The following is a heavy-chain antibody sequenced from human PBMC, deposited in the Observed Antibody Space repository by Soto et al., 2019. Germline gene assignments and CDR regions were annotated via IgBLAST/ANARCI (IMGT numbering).Heavy chain of an antibody. D-gene: IGHD3-10*01. Sequence: QVQLVQSGAEVKKPGASMKVSCKVSGYTFTSYGINWVRQAPGQGLEWMGWITAYNFDTNYSQKFQGRVTMTIDTSTSTAYMELRSLTSDDTAVYYCASGFYGAGSYYSLDYWGRGTLVTVSS. CDR2: ITAYNFDT. CDR3: ASGFYGAGSYYSLDY. V-gene: IGHV1-18*01. J-gene: IGHJ4*02. CDR1: GYTFTSYG.